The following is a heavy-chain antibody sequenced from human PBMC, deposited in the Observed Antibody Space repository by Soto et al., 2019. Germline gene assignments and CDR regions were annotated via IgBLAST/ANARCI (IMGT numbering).Heavy chain of an antibody. CDR1: GGTFSSYA. Sequence: GASVKVSCKASGGTFSSYAISWVRQAPGQGLEWMGGIIPIFGTANYAQKFQGRVTITADESTSTAYMELSSLRSEDTAVYYCARDSLSTTLRRDIVVVPAAPLGHNWFDPWGQGTLVTVSS. CDR3: ARDSLSTTLRRDIVVVPAAPLGHNWFDP. V-gene: IGHV1-69*13. CDR2: IIPIFGTA. J-gene: IGHJ5*02. D-gene: IGHD2-2*01.